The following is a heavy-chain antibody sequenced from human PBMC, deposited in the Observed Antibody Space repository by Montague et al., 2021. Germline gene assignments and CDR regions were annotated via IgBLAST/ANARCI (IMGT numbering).Heavy chain of an antibody. V-gene: IGHV3-74*01. Sequence: SLRLSCAASGFSFSSHWMHWVRQAPGKGLLWVSRITLAGSSTTFADSVKGRFTTSRDNAKATLYLQMNSLRVEDTAVYYCARNLASAAPGAFDIWGQGTMVTVSS. CDR3: ARNLASAAPGAFDI. D-gene: IGHD6-13*01. CDR2: ITLAGSST. CDR1: GFSFSSHW. J-gene: IGHJ3*02.